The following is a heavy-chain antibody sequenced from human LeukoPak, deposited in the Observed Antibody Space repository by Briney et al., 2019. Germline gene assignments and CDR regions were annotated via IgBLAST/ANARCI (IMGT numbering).Heavy chain of an antibody. Sequence: PGGSLRLSCAASGFTFSSYGMHWVRQAPGKGLEWVAVISYDGSNKYYADSVKGRFTISRDNSKNTLYLQMNSLRAEDTAVYYCAKDRQRGSSTSCYPDYWGQGTLVTVSS. CDR2: ISYDGSNK. CDR1: GFTFSSYG. V-gene: IGHV3-30*18. D-gene: IGHD2-2*01. J-gene: IGHJ4*02. CDR3: AKDRQRGSSTSCYPDY.